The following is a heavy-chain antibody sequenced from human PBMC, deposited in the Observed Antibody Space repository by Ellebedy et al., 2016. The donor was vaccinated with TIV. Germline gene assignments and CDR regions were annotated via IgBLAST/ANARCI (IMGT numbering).Heavy chain of an antibody. CDR3: AREVVIRGLNYYRYGMDV. CDR1: GGSVSSGGYY. D-gene: IGHD3-10*01. J-gene: IGHJ6*02. V-gene: IGHV4-61*08. CDR2: INYSGST. Sequence: SETLSLXXTVSGGSVSSGGYYWSWLRQPPGKGLEWIGYINYSGSTNYSPSLKSRVTTSVDTSKNQFSLKVRSVTAADTAMYYCAREVVIRGLNYYRYGMDVWGQGTTVTVSS.